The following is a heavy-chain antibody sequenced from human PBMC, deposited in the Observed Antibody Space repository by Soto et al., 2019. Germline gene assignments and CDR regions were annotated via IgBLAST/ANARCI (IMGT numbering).Heavy chain of an antibody. Sequence: QVQLVQSGAEVKEPGASVKVLCKASGYIFANYYMHWVRQAPGQGLEWMAIINPYGGSTNYAQNFQSRLTLTSDTSTSTVYMELSRLRSEDTAVYYGARDLLRADSWGQGTLVTVSS. J-gene: IGHJ4*02. V-gene: IGHV1-46*01. D-gene: IGHD2-8*01. CDR2: INPYGGST. CDR3: ARDLLRADS. CDR1: GYIFANYY.